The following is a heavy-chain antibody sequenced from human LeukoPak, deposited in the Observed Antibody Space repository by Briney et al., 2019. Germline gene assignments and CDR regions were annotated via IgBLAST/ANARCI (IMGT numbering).Heavy chain of an antibody. CDR2: ISGSGGST. J-gene: IGHJ4*02. V-gene: IGHV3-23*01. Sequence: GGSLRLSCAASGFTFSSYAMSWVRQAPGKGLEWVSAISGSGGSTYYADSVKGRFTISRDNFKNTLYLQMNSLRAEDTAVYYCARAGYYYDSSGYYDYWGQGTLVTVSS. CDR3: ARAGYYYDSSGYYDY. CDR1: GFTFSSYA. D-gene: IGHD3-22*01.